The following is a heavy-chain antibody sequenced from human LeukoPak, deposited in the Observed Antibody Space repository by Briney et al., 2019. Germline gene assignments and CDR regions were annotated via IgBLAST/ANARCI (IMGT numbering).Heavy chain of an antibody. D-gene: IGHD5-24*01. CDR3: ARHGDGNNYAFVWFDP. V-gene: IGHV4-38-2*02. Sequence: SETLSLTCTVSSYSISSGYYWGWTRQPPGKGLEWIGNSDHSGSTEYTPSLKSRVTISVDTSKNQFSLKLSSVTAADTAVYYCARHGDGNNYAFVWFDPGGQGTLVTVSS. CDR2: SDHSGST. CDR1: SYSISSGYY. J-gene: IGHJ5*02.